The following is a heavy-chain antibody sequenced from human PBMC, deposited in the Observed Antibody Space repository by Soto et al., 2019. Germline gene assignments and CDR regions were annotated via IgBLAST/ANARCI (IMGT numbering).Heavy chain of an antibody. J-gene: IGHJ5*02. Sequence: QITLKESGPTLVKPTQTLTLTCTFSGFSLNTNGVAVGWVRQPPRKALEWLGFIYWNDDKRYSPYVDSRLTLTKDTSKNEVVLTMTNMDPADTATYYCERGKYYYHSSDGKNWLDPWGQGTLVTVSS. CDR1: GFSLNTNGVA. CDR3: ERGKYYYHSSDGKNWLDP. CDR2: IYWNDDK. D-gene: IGHD3-22*01. V-gene: IGHV2-5*01.